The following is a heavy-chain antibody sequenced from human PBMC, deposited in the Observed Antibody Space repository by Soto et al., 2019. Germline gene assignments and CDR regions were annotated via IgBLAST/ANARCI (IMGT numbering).Heavy chain of an antibody. J-gene: IGHJ4*02. V-gene: IGHV3-9*01. D-gene: IGHD3-3*02. CDR2: ISWSGTTI. Sequence: EVQVVESGGGLVQPGRSLRLSCVVSGVAFDDYVMHWVRQVPGKGLEWVAGISWSGTTIHYADSVKGRFTISRDNAKNSLYLEMSGLRPDDTAVYYCTKEVRHHFSYYFDNWGQGTLVTVSS. CDR3: TKEVRHHFSYYFDN. CDR1: GVAFDDYV.